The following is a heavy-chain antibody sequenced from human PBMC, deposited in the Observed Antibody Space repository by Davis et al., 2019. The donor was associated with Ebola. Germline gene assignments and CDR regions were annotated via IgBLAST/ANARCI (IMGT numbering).Heavy chain of an antibody. CDR2: ISSRSSYI. D-gene: IGHD3-10*01. CDR1: GFTFSSYG. J-gene: IGHJ5*02. CDR3: PKDPLGVRGVPNWFDP. V-gene: IGHV3-21*01. Sequence: GESLKISCAASGFTFSSYGMHWVRQAPGKGLEWVSFISSRSSYIYYADSLKGRFTISRDNAENSLYLQMNSLRAEDTAVYYCPKDPLGVRGVPNWFDPWGQGTLVTVSS.